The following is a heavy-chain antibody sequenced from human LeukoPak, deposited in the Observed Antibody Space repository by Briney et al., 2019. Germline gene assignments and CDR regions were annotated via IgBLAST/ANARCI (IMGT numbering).Heavy chain of an antibody. J-gene: IGHJ4*02. CDR3: ARASRYYDSSGYIPLFDY. V-gene: IGHV1-46*01. D-gene: IGHD3-22*01. Sequence: GASVKVSCKASGYTFTDYYMHWVRQAPGQGLEWMGIINPSGGSTSYAQKFQGRVAMTRDTSTSTVYMEVSSLRSEDTAVYYCARASRYYDSSGYIPLFDYWGQGTLVIVSS. CDR1: GYTFTDYY. CDR2: INPSGGST.